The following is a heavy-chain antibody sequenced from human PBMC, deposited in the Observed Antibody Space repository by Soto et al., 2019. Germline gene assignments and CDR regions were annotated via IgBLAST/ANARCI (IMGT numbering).Heavy chain of an antibody. V-gene: IGHV1-18*01. CDR1: GYSFTSYG. D-gene: IGHD2-2*01. CDR3: ARDLTIVPATHPRLENYGMDV. CDR2: ISAYNGHT. J-gene: IGHJ6*02. Sequence: QVQLVQSAGEVKKPGASVKGSCKDSGYSFTSYGISWVRRAPGQGREWMGWISAYNGHTQFVQRFQGRVTMTTDTSTTTSYMELRNMRSDDTAHYYCARDLTIVPATHPRLENYGMDVWGQGTTVIVSS.